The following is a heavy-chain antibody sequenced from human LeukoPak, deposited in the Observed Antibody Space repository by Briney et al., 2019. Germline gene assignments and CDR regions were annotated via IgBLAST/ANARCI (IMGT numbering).Heavy chain of an antibody. D-gene: IGHD5-18*01. CDR1: GFTFSSYW. CDR3: ACYSYGRI. Sequence: GGSLRLSCAASGFTFSSYWMHWVRKAPGKGLVWVSRINSDGSSTDCADSVKGRFTISRDNAKNTLSLQMNSLRAEDTAVYYCACYSYGRIGGQGTLVTVSS. V-gene: IGHV3-74*01. CDR2: INSDGSST. J-gene: IGHJ4*02.